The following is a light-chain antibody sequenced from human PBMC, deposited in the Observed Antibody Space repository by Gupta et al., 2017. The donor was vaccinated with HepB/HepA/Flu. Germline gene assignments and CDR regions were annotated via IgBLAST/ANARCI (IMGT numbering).Light chain of an antibody. CDR3: QHYGTSLV. Sequence: EIVLTQSPGTLSLSPGERATLSCRASHNVASNFLVWYQQKPGHAPRLLNYSTSKRATGIPERFSGSGPVTHFTLARSRREPEDCAVYYFQHYGTSLVFGPGTRVEIK. J-gene: IGKJ3*01. CDR2: STS. V-gene: IGKV3-20*01. CDR1: HNVASNF.